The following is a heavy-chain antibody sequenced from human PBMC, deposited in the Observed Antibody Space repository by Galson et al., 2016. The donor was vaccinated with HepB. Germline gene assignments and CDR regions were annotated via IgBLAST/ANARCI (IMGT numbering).Heavy chain of an antibody. V-gene: IGHV3-23*01. Sequence: SLRLSCAASGFTFSTAWMSWVRQAPGKGLEWVSSISGRGGTTHYADSVKGRFTISRDNSKNTLHLQTNSLRAEDTAVYYCGKHNFLDYYYMDVWGKGTTVTVSS. D-gene: IGHD2/OR15-2a*01. J-gene: IGHJ6*03. CDR2: ISGRGGTT. CDR3: GKHNFLDYYYMDV. CDR1: GFTFSTAW.